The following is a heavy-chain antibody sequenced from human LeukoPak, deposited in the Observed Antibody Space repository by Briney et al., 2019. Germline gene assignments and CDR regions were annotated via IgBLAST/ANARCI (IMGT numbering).Heavy chain of an antibody. V-gene: IGHV4-30-2*01. CDR1: GGSISSGGYS. CDR2: IYHSGST. J-gene: IGHJ5*02. CDR3: ARGTGSGTGWFDP. D-gene: IGHD3-10*01. Sequence: SETLSLTCAVSGGSISSGGYSWSWIRQPPGKGLEWIGYIYHSGSTYYNPSLKSRVTISVYRSKNQFSLKLSSVTAADTAVYYCARGTGSGTGWFDPWGQGTLVTVSS.